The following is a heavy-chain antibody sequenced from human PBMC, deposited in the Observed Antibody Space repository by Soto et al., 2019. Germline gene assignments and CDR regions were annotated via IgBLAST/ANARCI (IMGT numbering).Heavy chain of an antibody. CDR2: IDPSDSQT. D-gene: IGHD3-22*01. V-gene: IGHV5-10-1*01. J-gene: IGHJ4*02. CDR3: ARQIYDSDTGPNFQYSFDS. Sequence: GASLKISCKGSGYSFAGYWITWVRQKPGKGLEWMGRIDPSDSQTYYSPSFRGHVTISVTKSITTVFLQWSSLRASDTAMYYCARQIYDSDTGPNFQYSFDSWGQGTPVTVSS. CDR1: GYSFAGYW.